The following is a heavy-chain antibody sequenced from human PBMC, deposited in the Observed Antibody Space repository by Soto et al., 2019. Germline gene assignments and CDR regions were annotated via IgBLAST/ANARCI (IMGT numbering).Heavy chain of an antibody. Sequence: PSATMSLTCTVSGYSISIGYYWGLIRPPPGKGLEWIGSIYHSGSTYYNPSLKSRVTISVDTSKNQFSLKLSSVTAADTAVYYCARVGYDSSGYYFVPSYYYYGMDVWGQGTTVTVSS. CDR1: GYSISIGYY. D-gene: IGHD3-22*01. J-gene: IGHJ6*02. CDR3: ARVGYDSSGYYFVPSYYYYGMDV. CDR2: IYHSGST. V-gene: IGHV4-38-2*02.